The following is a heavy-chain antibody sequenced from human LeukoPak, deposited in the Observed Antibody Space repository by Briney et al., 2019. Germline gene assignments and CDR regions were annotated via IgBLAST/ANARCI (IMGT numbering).Heavy chain of an antibody. CDR3: ARLPYYYDSSGYYLPDDAFDI. CDR1: GGSISSYY. D-gene: IGHD3-22*01. Sequence: PSETLSLTCTVSGGSISSYYWSWIRQPPGKGLEWIGYIYTSGSTNYNPSLKSRVTISVDTSKNQFSLKLSSVTAADTAVYYCARLPYYYDSSGYYLPDDAFDIWGQGTMVTVSS. CDR2: IYTSGST. J-gene: IGHJ3*02. V-gene: IGHV4-4*09.